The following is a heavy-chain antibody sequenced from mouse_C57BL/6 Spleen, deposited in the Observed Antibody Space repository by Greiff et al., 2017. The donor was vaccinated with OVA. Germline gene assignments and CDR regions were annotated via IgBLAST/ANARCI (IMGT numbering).Heavy chain of an antibody. CDR3: ARDGDGSPFDY. Sequence: EVKLMESEGGLVQPGSSMKLSCTASGFTFSDYYMAWVRQVPEKGLEWVANINYDGSSTYYLDSLKSRFIISRDNAKNILYLQMSSLKSEDTATYYCARDGDGSPFDYWGQGTTLTVSS. CDR1: GFTFSDYY. J-gene: IGHJ2*01. CDR2: INYDGSST. V-gene: IGHV5-16*01. D-gene: IGHD1-1*01.